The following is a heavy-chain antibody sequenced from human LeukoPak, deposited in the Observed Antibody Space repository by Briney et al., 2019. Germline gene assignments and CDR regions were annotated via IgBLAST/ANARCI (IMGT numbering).Heavy chain of an antibody. CDR3: ARVVGSLWFGELLLYFDS. Sequence: GGSLRLSCAASGFTFSNFWMSWVRQAPGKGLEWVANIKQDGSERYYVDSVKGRFTISRDNAKSSLYLLLSILRAEDTAVYYCARVVGSLWFGELLLYFDSWGQGTLVTVSS. J-gene: IGHJ4*02. CDR2: IKQDGSER. CDR1: GFTFSNFW. D-gene: IGHD3-10*01. V-gene: IGHV3-7*01.